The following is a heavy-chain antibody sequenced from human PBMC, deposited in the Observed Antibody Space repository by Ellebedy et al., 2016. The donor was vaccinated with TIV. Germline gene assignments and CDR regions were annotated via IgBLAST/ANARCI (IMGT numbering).Heavy chain of an antibody. D-gene: IGHD3-10*01. Sequence: GGSLRLSCAASGFTVSSNYMSWVRQAPGRGLEWVSTIYSSGGTYYAGSVKGRFTITRDNSKNTLYLQRNSLRAEETAVYYCARLDAIIDVKSLDYWGQGTLVTVSS. CDR2: IYSSGGT. V-gene: IGHV3-53*01. CDR1: GFTVSSNY. J-gene: IGHJ4*02. CDR3: ARLDAIIDVKSLDY.